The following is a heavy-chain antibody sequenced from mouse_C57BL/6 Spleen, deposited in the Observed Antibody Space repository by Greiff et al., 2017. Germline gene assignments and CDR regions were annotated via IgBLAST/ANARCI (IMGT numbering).Heavy chain of an antibody. Sequence: VQLKESGPELVKPGASVKIPCKASGYTFTDYNMDWVQQSHGKSLEWIGDINPNNGGTIYNQKFKGKATLTVDKSSSTAYMELRSLTSEDTAVYYCARSGGNWEGYAMDDWGQGTSVTVSS. D-gene: IGHD4-1*01. CDR2: INPNNGGT. CDR3: ARSGGNWEGYAMDD. CDR1: GYTFTDYN. V-gene: IGHV1-18*01. J-gene: IGHJ4*01.